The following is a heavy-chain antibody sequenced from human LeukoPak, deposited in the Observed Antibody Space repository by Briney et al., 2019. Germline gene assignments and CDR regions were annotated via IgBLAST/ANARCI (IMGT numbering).Heavy chain of an antibody. Sequence: SQTLSLTCAVSGDSVSSSTAAWNWIRQSPSRGLEWLGRTYYRSKWYNDYAVSVKSRITINPDTSKNQFSLQLNSVTPEDTAVYYCARDLSGIAVADPYFDYWGQGTLVTVSS. CDR2: TYYRSKWYN. D-gene: IGHD6-19*01. CDR1: GDSVSSSTAA. CDR3: ARDLSGIAVADPYFDY. V-gene: IGHV6-1*01. J-gene: IGHJ4*02.